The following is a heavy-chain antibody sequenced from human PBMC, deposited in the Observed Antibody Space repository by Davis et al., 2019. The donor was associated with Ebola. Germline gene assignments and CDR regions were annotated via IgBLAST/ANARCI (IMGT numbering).Heavy chain of an antibody. V-gene: IGHV3-7*03. Sequence: GESLKISCAASGLNLRTHWMSWVRQAPGKGLEWVANIKQDGSETYHVDSVRGRFTTSRENANNSLYLQMNSLRDDDTAVYYCARSFSGYFDLWGRGTLVTVSS. D-gene: IGHD1-14*01. CDR1: GLNLRTHW. CDR3: ARSFSGYFDL. J-gene: IGHJ2*01. CDR2: IKQDGSET.